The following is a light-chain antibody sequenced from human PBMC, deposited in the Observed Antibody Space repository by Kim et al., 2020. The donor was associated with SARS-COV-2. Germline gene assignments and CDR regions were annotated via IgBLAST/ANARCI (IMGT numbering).Light chain of an antibody. CDR1: QSVSSD. Sequence: VSPGETAALACRVSQSVSSDVAWYQQKPGQAPRLPIYGASTRATGIPARVSGSGSGTEFTLTISSLQSEDFAVYYCQQYNIWPPYTFGQGTKLEIK. CDR3: QQYNIWPPYT. V-gene: IGKV3-15*01. CDR2: GAS. J-gene: IGKJ2*01.